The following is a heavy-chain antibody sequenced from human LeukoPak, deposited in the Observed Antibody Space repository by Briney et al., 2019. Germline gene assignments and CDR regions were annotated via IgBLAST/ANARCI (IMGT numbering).Heavy chain of an antibody. V-gene: IGHV3-21*01. J-gene: IGHJ5*02. CDR3: ARDRMTSVNWFDP. CDR2: ISSSSSYI. D-gene: IGHD4-11*01. CDR1: GFTFSSYS. Sequence: GGSLRLSCAASGFTFSSYSMNWVRQAPGKGLEWVSSISSSSSYIYYADSVKGRFTISRDNAKNSLYLQMNRLRAEDTAVYYCARDRMTSVNWFDPWGQGTLVTVSS.